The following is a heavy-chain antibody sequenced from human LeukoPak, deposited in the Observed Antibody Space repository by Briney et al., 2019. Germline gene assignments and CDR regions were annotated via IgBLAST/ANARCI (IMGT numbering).Heavy chain of an antibody. Sequence: SGPTLVKPTQTLTLTCTFSGFSLSTSGVGVGWIRQPPGKALEWLALIYWDDDKRYSPSLKSRLTITKDTSKNQVVLTMTNMDPVDTATYYCAHRDPDSSSSYVDAFDIWGQGTMVTVSS. CDR1: GFSLSTSGVG. V-gene: IGHV2-5*02. CDR2: IYWDDDK. D-gene: IGHD6-6*01. J-gene: IGHJ3*02. CDR3: AHRDPDSSSSYVDAFDI.